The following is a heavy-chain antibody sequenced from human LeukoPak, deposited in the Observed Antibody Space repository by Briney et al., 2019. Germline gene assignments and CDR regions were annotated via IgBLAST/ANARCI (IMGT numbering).Heavy chain of an antibody. CDR2: ISVYNGKT. D-gene: IGHD1-26*01. Sequence: ASVKVSCKASGYTFTSYDISWVRQAPGQGLEWMGWISVYNGKTNYAQKFQGRVTMTTDTSTSTAYMDLRSLRSDDTAVYYCASRGSYYGPFDYWGQGTLVTVSS. V-gene: IGHV1-18*01. CDR3: ASRGSYYGPFDY. J-gene: IGHJ4*02. CDR1: GYTFTSYD.